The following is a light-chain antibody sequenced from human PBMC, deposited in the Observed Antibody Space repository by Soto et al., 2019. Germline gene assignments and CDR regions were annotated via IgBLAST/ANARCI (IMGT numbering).Light chain of an antibody. Sequence: EIVMTQSPATLSVSPGERATLSCRASQSVRSNLAWYQQKPGQAPRLLIYGASTRAPGIPARFSGSGSGTEFTLTISSLQPEDFAVYYCQQYNNWPPWTFGQGTKVEIK. V-gene: IGKV3-15*01. CDR2: GAS. J-gene: IGKJ1*01. CDR3: QQYNNWPPWT. CDR1: QSVRSN.